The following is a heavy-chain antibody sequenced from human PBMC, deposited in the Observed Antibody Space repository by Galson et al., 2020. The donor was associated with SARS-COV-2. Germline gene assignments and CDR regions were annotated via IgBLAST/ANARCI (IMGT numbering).Heavy chain of an antibody. CDR3: AKDPAYYDFLSCYLSPPDDYYDYGMDV. J-gene: IGHJ6*02. CDR2: ISYDGSNK. CDR1: GFTFSSYG. D-gene: IGHD3-3*01. V-gene: IGHV3-30*18. Sequence: GGSLRLSCAASGFTFSSYGMHWVRQAPGKGLEWVAVISYDGSNKYYADSVKGRFTISRDNSKNTLYLQMNSLRAEDTAVYYCAKDPAYYDFLSCYLSPPDDYYDYGMDVWGQGTTVTVSS.